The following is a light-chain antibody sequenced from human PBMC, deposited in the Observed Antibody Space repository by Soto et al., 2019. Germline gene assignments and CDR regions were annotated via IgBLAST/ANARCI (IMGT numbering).Light chain of an antibody. J-gene: IGKJ4*01. Sequence: VALSRSAVSVSREERATLSCRASQSCSSNLAWYQQKPGLAPRLLIYDASSRATGIPDRFSGSGSGTDFTLTISRREPEDSPFHSWQHYARPPLTFRGGTKVDIK. CDR3: QHYARPPLT. V-gene: IGKV3D-20*01. CDR2: DAS. CDR1: QSCSSN.